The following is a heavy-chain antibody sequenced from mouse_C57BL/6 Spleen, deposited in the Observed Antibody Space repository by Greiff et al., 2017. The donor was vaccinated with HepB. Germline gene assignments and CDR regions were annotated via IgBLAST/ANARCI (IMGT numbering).Heavy chain of an antibody. D-gene: IGHD1-1*01. CDR3: AREYYGSRGFAY. J-gene: IGHJ3*01. CDR1: GYTFTSYW. Sequence: QVQLQQSGAELVKPGASVKLSCKASGYTFTSYWMHWVKQRPGQGLEWIGMIHPNSGSTNYNEKFKSKATLTVDKSSSTAYMQLSSLTSEDSAVYYCAREYYGSRGFAYWGQGTLVTVSA. CDR2: IHPNSGST. V-gene: IGHV1-64*01.